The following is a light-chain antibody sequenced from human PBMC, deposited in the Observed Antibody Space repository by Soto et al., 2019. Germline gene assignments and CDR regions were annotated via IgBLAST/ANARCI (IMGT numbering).Light chain of an antibody. J-gene: IGKJ1*01. Sequence: VLTQSPGTLSLSPGARATLSCRASQNLGSGYLAWYQQKPGQAPRILIYAASSRATGIPDRFSGSGSGTDLSITISRLEPEDCEVYYGQQYDTSPRTFGQGTKVDIK. CDR2: AAS. CDR1: QNLGSGY. CDR3: QQYDTSPRT. V-gene: IGKV3-20*01.